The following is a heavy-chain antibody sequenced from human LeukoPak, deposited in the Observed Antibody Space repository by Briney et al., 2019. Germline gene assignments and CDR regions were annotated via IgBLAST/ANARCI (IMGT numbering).Heavy chain of an antibody. CDR2: INHSGST. V-gene: IGHV4-34*01. J-gene: IGHJ4*02. Sequence: SETLSLTCAVYDGSFSGYYWSWIRQPPGKGMEWIGEINHSGSTNYNPSLKSRVTISLDTSKSQFSLKVRYVTAADTAVYYCARGLNDSWTGENYWGQGTLVTVSS. D-gene: IGHD3-3*01. CDR1: DGSFSGYY. CDR3: ARGLNDSWTGENY.